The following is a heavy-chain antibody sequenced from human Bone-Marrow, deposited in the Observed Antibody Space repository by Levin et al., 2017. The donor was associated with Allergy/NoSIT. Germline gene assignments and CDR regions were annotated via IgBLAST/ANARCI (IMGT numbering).Heavy chain of an antibody. CDR2: IIPLLGIA. J-gene: IGHJ4*02. Sequence: KISCQASGDTFRSHNFNWVRQAPGQGLEWMGRIIPLLGIANYAQMLQGRVTITADKSTNTVYMELSSLRSEDTAVYYCASSSYYDPYFFDSWGQGTQVTVSS. V-gene: IGHV1-69*02. D-gene: IGHD3-22*01. CDR3: ASSSYYDPYFFDS. CDR1: GDTFRSHN.